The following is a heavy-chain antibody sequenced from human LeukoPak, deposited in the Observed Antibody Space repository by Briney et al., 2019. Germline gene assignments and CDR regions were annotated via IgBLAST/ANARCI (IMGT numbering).Heavy chain of an antibody. Sequence: GGSLRLSCAASGFTFSSYSMNWVRQAPGKGLEWVSYISSSSSTIYYADSVKGRFTISRDNAKNSLYLQMNSLRAGDTAVYYCARDRCSSCPMDVWGKGTTVTVSS. J-gene: IGHJ6*04. CDR1: GFTFSSYS. CDR3: ARDRCSSCPMDV. CDR2: ISSSSSTI. D-gene: IGHD6-13*01. V-gene: IGHV3-48*01.